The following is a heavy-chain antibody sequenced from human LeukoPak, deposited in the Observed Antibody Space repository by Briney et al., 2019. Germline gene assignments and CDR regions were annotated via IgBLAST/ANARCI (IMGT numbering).Heavy chain of an antibody. CDR2: IWHDGRNK. J-gene: IGHJ4*02. Sequence: PGGSLRLSCAASGFTFRSYGRHWVRQAPGKGLEWVAVIWHDGRNKYYADSVKGRFTISRDNSKNTVLLQMNSLRAEDTAIYYCARDWGSDEAIDYWGQGTLVTVSS. V-gene: IGHV3-33*01. CDR1: GFTFRSYG. CDR3: ARDWGSDEAIDY. D-gene: IGHD2-21*02.